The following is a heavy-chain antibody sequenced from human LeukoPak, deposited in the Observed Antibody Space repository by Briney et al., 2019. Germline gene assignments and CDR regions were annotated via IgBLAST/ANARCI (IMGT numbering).Heavy chain of an antibody. CDR2: IIPILDVA. CDR3: ARDQGVTDPPPYGLDV. J-gene: IGHJ6*02. CDR1: GSTFTNYG. V-gene: IGHV1-69*04. Sequence: SVKVSCKASGSTFTNYGITWMRQAPGQGLEWMGRIIPILDVALYAQKFQGRVTITADKSTSTAYMELSTLRPEDTAVYYCARDQGVTDPPPYGLDVWGQGTTVTVSS. D-gene: IGHD2-21*02.